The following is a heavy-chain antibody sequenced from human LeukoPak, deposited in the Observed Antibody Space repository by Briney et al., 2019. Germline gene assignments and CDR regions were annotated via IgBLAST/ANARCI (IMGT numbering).Heavy chain of an antibody. CDR3: ARGERELGYCSSTSCYLSGFDY. J-gene: IGHJ4*02. Sequence: SETLSLTCAVYGGSFSGYYWSWIRQPPGKGLEWIGEINHSGSTNYNPSLKSRVTISVDTSKNQFSLKLSSVTAADTAVYYWARGERELGYCSSTSCYLSGFDYWAGNPGHRLL. D-gene: IGHD2-2*01. CDR2: INHSGST. V-gene: IGHV4-34*01. CDR1: GGSFSGYY.